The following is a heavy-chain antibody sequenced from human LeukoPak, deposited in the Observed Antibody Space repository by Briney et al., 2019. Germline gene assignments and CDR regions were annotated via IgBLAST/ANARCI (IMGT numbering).Heavy chain of an antibody. CDR3: ARRWLVVSDY. CDR2: ISAYNGNT. V-gene: IGHV1-18*04. D-gene: IGHD6-19*01. Sequence: GASVKVSCKASGYTFTGYYMHWVRQAPGQGLEWMGWISAYNGNTNYAQKLQGRVTMTTDTSTSTAYMELRSLRSDDTAVYYCARRWLVVSDYWGQGTLVTVSS. CDR1: GYTFTGYY. J-gene: IGHJ4*02.